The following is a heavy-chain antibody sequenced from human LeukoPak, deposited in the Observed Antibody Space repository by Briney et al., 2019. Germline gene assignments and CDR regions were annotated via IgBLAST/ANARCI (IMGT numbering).Heavy chain of an antibody. V-gene: IGHV3-30*18. J-gene: IGHJ4*02. D-gene: IGHD1-26*01. Sequence: GGSLRLSCAASGFTFSSYSMNWVRQAPGKGLEWVAVISYDGSNKYYADSVKGRFTISRDNSKNTLYLQMNSLRAEDTAVYYCAKYRGNYWGQGTLVTVSS. CDR1: GFTFSSYS. CDR3: AKYRGNY. CDR2: ISYDGSNK.